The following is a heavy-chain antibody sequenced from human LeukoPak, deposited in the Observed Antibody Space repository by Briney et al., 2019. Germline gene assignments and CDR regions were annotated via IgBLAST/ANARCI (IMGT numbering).Heavy chain of an antibody. J-gene: IGHJ4*02. CDR1: GGSIGSFY. CDR3: ARGYSSRY. V-gene: IGHV4-59*01. D-gene: IGHD6-13*01. Sequence: SETLSLTCTVCGGSIGSFYGSWIRQPRGRGLEWVRNNYYSWSTNYSPSLQGRVTISVDTSKNQFSLKLSSVTAADTAVYYCARGYSSRYWGQGTLVTVSS. CDR2: NYYSWST.